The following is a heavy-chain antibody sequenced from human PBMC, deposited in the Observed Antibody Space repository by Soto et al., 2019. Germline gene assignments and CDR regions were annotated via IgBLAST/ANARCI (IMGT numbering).Heavy chain of an antibody. CDR3: TGDASRDSSARGWFDP. CDR2: ISSNSAYI. J-gene: IGHJ5*02. CDR1: GFTFRSFT. V-gene: IGHV3-21*01. Sequence: AGSLRLSCAASGFTFRSFTMNWVRQAPGKGLEWVSTISSNSAYIYYTDALRGRFTISRDNAKNSLHLQMNSLRAEDTAVYYCTGDASRDSSARGWFDPWGPGTLV. D-gene: IGHD6-13*01.